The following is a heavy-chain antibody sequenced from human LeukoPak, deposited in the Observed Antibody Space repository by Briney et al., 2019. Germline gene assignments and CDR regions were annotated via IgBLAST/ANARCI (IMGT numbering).Heavy chain of an antibody. CDR2: IYTSGST. V-gene: IGHV4-61*02. CDR3: ARGRYDTSGQWRGYFDY. Sequence: SETLSLTCTVSGGSINSDSYYWSWIRQPAGRGLEWIGRIYTSGSTNYNPSLKSRVTMSVDTSKNQFSLKLRSVTAADTAVYYCARGRYDTSGQWRGYFDYWGQGTLVTVSS. D-gene: IGHD3-22*01. CDR1: GGSINSDSYY. J-gene: IGHJ4*02.